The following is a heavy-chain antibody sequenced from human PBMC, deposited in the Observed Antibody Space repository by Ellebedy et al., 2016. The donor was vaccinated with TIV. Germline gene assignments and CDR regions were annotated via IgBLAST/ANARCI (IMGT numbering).Heavy chain of an antibody. V-gene: IGHV4-30-4*01. J-gene: IGHJ6*02. Sequence: SETLSLTCTVSGGSISSGDYYWSWIRQPPGKGLEWIGYIYDSGSTYYNPSLKSRVTLSVDTSNNQFSLKLSPVTAADTAVYYCARFPEDYFYGMDVWGQGTTVTVSS. CDR3: ARFPEDYFYGMDV. CDR1: GGSISSGDYY. CDR2: IYDSGST.